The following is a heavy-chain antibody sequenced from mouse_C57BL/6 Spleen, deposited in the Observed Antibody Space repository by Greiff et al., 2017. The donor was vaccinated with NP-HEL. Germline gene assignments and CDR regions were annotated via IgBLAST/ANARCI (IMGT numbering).Heavy chain of an antibody. Sequence: VQLQQPGAELVKPGASVKLSCKASGYTFTSYWMHWVKQRPGRGVEWIGRIDPNSGGTKYNEKFKSKATLTVAQPSTPADMQLSSLTSEDSAVYYCARELGLNYFDYWGQGTTLTVSS. J-gene: IGHJ2*01. CDR2: IDPNSGGT. CDR3: ARELGLNYFDY. D-gene: IGHD4-1*01. V-gene: IGHV1-72*01. CDR1: GYTFTSYW.